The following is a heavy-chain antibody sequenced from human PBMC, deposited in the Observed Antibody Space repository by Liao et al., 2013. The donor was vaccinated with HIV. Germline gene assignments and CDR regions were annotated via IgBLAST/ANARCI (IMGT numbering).Heavy chain of an antibody. CDR3: AXTDQYYDFWNGYENWFDP. Sequence: QVQLQESGPGLVKPSETLSLTCTVSGGSISNYYWSWIRQPAGKGLEWIGRIYSSGSANYNPSLKSRVTMSVDTSKNQFSLKLSSVTAADTAVYYCAXTDQYYDFWNGYENWFDPWGQGTLVTVSS. J-gene: IGHJ5*02. CDR2: IYSSGSA. CDR1: GGSISNYY. V-gene: IGHV4-4*07. D-gene: IGHD3-3*01.